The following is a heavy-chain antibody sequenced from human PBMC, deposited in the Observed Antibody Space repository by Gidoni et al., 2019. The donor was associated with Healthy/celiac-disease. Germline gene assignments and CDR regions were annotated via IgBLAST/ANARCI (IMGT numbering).Heavy chain of an antibody. J-gene: IGHJ4*02. CDR1: GGSFSGYY. D-gene: IGHD3-3*01. V-gene: IGHV4-34*01. CDR2: INHSGST. CDR3: ARGIKRDYDFPSPLFDY. Sequence: QVQLQQWGAGLLKPSETLSLTCAVYGGSFSGYYWSWIRQPPGKGLEWSGEINHSGSTNYNPSLKSRVTISVDTSKNQFSLKLSSVTAADTAVYYCARGIKRDYDFPSPLFDYWGQGTLVTVSS.